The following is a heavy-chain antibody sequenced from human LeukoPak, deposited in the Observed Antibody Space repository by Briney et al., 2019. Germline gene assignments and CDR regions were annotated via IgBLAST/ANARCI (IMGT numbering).Heavy chain of an antibody. Sequence: SETLSLTCAVYGGSFSGYYWSWIRQPPGKGLEWIGEINHSGSTNYNPSLKSRVTISVDTSKNQFSLKLSSVTAADTAVYYCARGPYGGNSFAFDYWGQGTLVTGSS. CDR3: ARGPYGGNSFAFDY. CDR2: INHSGST. V-gene: IGHV4-34*01. D-gene: IGHD4-23*01. CDR1: GGSFSGYY. J-gene: IGHJ4*02.